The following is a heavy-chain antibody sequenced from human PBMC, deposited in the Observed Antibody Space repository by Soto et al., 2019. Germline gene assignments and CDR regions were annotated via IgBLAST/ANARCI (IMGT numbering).Heavy chain of an antibody. CDR2: TYFRSEWYY. Sequence: SQTLSLTCAISGDSVSSNIATWNWIRQSPSRGLEWLGRTYFRSEWYYDYEVSVKSRITINPERAENQFSLQLNSVTPEDTAVYYCARDPGSSGWFDYWGQGTLVTVSS. CDR3: ARDPGSSGWFDY. V-gene: IGHV6-1*01. D-gene: IGHD6-19*01. J-gene: IGHJ4*02. CDR1: GDSVSSNIAT.